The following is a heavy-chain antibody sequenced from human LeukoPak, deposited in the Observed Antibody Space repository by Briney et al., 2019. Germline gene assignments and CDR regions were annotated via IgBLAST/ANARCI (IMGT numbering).Heavy chain of an antibody. V-gene: IGHV3-23*01. J-gene: IGHJ4*02. CDR2: ISGSGSGGST. CDR1: GFTFSNSA. Sequence: HPGGSLRLSCAASGFTFSNSAMSWVRQAPGKGLEWVSTISGSGSGGSTYYADSVKGRFTISRDNSKNTLYLQMNSLRAEDTAVHYCAKSGYNRFDYWGQGTLVTVSS. CDR3: AKSGYNRFDY. D-gene: IGHD5-24*01.